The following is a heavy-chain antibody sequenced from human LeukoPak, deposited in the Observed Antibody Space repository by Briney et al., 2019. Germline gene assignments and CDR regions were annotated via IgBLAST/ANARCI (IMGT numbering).Heavy chain of an antibody. Sequence: PGGSLRLSCVGSGFSFSGNSMNWVRQAPGKGLEWVSGISRTSTYIYYADSVQGRFTISRDNAKNSLYLQMDSLRAEDTAVYYCAKEVAVYAYFDYWGQGTLVTVSS. V-gene: IGHV3-21*04. CDR2: ISRTSTYI. CDR1: GFSFSGNS. D-gene: IGHD2-8*01. CDR3: AKEVAVYAYFDY. J-gene: IGHJ4*02.